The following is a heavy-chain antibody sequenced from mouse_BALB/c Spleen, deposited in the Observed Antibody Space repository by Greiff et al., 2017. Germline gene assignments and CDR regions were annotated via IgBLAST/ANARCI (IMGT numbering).Heavy chain of an antibody. Sequence: EVMLVESGAELVKPGASVKLSCTASGFNIKDTYMHWVKQRPEQGLEWIGRIDPANGNTKYDPKFQGKATITADTSSNTAYLQLSSLTSEDTAVYYCARHGNYAMDYWGQGTSVTVSS. CDR2: IDPANGNT. V-gene: IGHV14-3*02. D-gene: IGHD2-1*01. J-gene: IGHJ4*01. CDR1: GFNIKDTY. CDR3: ARHGNYAMDY.